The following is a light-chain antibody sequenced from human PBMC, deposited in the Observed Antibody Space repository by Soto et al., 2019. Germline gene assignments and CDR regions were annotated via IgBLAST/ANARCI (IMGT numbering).Light chain of an antibody. CDR2: GAS. CDR3: QHYGSSPQT. J-gene: IGKJ1*01. V-gene: IGKV3-20*01. Sequence: EIVLTQSPGTLSLSPGERATLSCRASQSLSINYLAWYQQKPGQAPRLLIHGASNRATGIPAKFSGSGSRTDFTLTISTLEPEDFAVYYCQHYGSSPQTFGPGTKGDIQ. CDR1: QSLSINY.